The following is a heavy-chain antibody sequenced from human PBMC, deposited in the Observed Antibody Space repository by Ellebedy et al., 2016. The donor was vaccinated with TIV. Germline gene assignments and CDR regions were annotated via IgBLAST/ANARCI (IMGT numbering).Heavy chain of an antibody. CDR3: GRAMDV. J-gene: IGHJ6*04. V-gene: IGHV3-7*01. Sequence: GESLKISCAASGFTFSNYWVHWVRQAPGRGLEWVANIKQDESEKYYVDSVKGRFTISRDNAKNSLYLQMNSLRVEDTAVYYCGRAMDVWGKGTTVTVSS. CDR1: GFTFSNYW. CDR2: IKQDESEK.